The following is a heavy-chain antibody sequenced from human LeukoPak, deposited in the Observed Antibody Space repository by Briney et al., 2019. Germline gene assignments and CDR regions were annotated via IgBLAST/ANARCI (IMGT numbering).Heavy chain of an antibody. Sequence: GGSLRLSCAASGFSVSSNYMNWVRQAPGKGLEWVSVMYSGGTTYYADSVKGRFTLSRDKSENTLYLQMNSLRAQDTAVYYCARGGNYYDRSGYYSGQAPDIWGQGTMVTVSS. CDR1: GFSVSSNY. CDR2: MYSGGTT. V-gene: IGHV3-53*01. D-gene: IGHD3-22*01. CDR3: ARGGNYYDRSGYYSGQAPDI. J-gene: IGHJ3*02.